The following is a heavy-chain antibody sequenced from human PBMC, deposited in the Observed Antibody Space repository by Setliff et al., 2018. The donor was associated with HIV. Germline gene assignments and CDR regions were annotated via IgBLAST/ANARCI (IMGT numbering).Heavy chain of an antibody. CDR2: FDPEDAET. CDR1: GHTLTELS. D-gene: IGHD3-9*01. J-gene: IGHJ3*02. Sequence: ASVKVSCKVSGHTLTELSMHWVRQAPGKGLEWMGGFDPEDAETIYAQNFQGRVTMTEDTSTDTAYMELSSLRSEDTAFYYCTTDGSYDILTGSTPGAFDIWGQGTMVT. V-gene: IGHV1-24*01. CDR3: TTDGSYDILTGSTPGAFDI.